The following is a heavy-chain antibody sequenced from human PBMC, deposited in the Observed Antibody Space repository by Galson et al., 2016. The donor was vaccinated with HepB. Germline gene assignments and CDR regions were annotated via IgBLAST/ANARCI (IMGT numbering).Heavy chain of an antibody. CDR1: GFIFSSYG. CDR2: ISYDASSE. D-gene: IGHD3-10*01. J-gene: IGHJ6*02. CDR3: AKGVYYYGSGSSRYGLDI. Sequence: SLRLSCAASGFIFSSYGMHWVRQAPGKGLEWVAVISYDASSEYSVDSVKGRFTISRDNSKNTLYLQMNSLRAEDTAVYYCAKGVYYYGSGSSRYGLDIWGQGTTVTASS. V-gene: IGHV3-30*18.